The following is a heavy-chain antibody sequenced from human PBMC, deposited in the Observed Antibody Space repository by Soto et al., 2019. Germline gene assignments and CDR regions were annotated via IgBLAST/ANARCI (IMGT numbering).Heavy chain of an antibody. CDR2: INSKTDGGTT. CDR1: GFTFSNAW. V-gene: IGHV3-15*01. J-gene: IGHJ4*02. CDR3: ATVSGPSDHFDY. Sequence: PGGSLRLSCAASGFTFSNAWMSWVRQAPGKGLEWVGRINSKTDGGTTDYAAPVKGRFTISRDDSTNTLYLQMNSLKTEDTGVYYCATVSGPSDHFDYWGQGTLVTVSS. D-gene: IGHD3-3*01.